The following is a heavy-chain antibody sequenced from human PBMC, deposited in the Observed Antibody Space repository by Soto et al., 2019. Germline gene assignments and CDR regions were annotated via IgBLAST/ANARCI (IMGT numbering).Heavy chain of an antibody. V-gene: IGHV1-3*01. J-gene: IGHJ6*02. D-gene: IGHD1-26*01. CDR3: AREWELPPNYYYYGMDV. CDR1: GYTFTSYA. CDR2: INAGNGNT. Sequence: ASVKVSCKASGYTFTSYAMHWVRQAPGQRLEWMGWINAGNGNTKYSQKFQGRVTITRDTSASTAYMELSSLRSEDTAVYYCAREWELPPNYYYYGMDVWGQGTTVTVSS.